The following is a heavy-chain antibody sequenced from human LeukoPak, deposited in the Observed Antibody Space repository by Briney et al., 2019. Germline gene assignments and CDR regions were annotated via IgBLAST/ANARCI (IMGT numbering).Heavy chain of an antibody. CDR1: GFTFSSYA. CDR3: ARDSSAYCSGGSCYSGVSY. D-gene: IGHD2-15*01. Sequence: PGGSLRLSCAASGFTFSSYAMSWVRQAPGKGLEWVSAISGSGGSTYYADSVKGRFTISRDNSKNTLHLQMNSLRAEDTAVYYCARDSSAYCSGGSCYSGVSYWGQGTLVTVSS. V-gene: IGHV3-23*01. CDR2: ISGSGGST. J-gene: IGHJ4*02.